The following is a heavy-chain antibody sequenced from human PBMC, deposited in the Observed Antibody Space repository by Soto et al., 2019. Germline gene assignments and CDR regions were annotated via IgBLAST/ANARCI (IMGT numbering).Heavy chain of an antibody. J-gene: IGHJ4*02. CDR3: ARTKDRANGAPIDY. CDR2: IYWDDDK. Sequence: QITLKESGPTLVKPTQTLTLTCTFSGFSLSTSGVGVGWIRQPPGKALEWLALIYWDDDKRYSPSLKSRLTINKDTSKNQVVLTMTTMDPVDTATYYCARTKDRANGAPIDYWGQGTLVTVSS. D-gene: IGHD1-1*01. CDR1: GFSLSTSGVG. V-gene: IGHV2-5*02.